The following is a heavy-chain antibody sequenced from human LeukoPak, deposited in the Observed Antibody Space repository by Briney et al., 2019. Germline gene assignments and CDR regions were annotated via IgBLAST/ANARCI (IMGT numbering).Heavy chain of an antibody. Sequence: AGGSLRLSCAASGFTSSSYGMHWVRQAPGKGLEWVAVIWYDGSNKYYADSVKGRFAISRDNSKNTLYLQMNSLRAEDTAVYYCARLLGYYYDSSGYEDAFDIWGQGTMVTVSS. V-gene: IGHV3-33*01. J-gene: IGHJ3*02. CDR3: ARLLGYYYDSSGYEDAFDI. CDR2: IWYDGSNK. D-gene: IGHD3-22*01. CDR1: GFTSSSYG.